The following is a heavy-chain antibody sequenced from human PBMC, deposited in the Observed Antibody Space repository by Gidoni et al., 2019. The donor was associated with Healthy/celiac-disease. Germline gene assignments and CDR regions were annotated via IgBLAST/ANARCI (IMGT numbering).Heavy chain of an antibody. D-gene: IGHD2-15*01. J-gene: IGHJ4*02. CDR1: GYTFTSYG. CDR2: INAYNGNT. Sequence: QVQLVQSGAEVKKPGASVKVSCKASGYTFTSYGISRVRQAPGQGLEWMGWINAYNGNTKYAQKLQGRVTMTTDTSTSTAYMELRSLRSDDPAVYYCARSGTTNCSGGSCYSSGFDYWGQGTLVTVSS. V-gene: IGHV1-18*01. CDR3: ARSGTTNCSGGSCYSSGFDY.